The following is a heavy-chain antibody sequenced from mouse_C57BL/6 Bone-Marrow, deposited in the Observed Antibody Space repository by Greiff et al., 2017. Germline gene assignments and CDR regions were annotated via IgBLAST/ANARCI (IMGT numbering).Heavy chain of an antibody. Sequence: QVQLQQSGAELVRPGTSVKVSCKASGFAFTNYLIEWVKQRPGQGLEWIGVINPGSGGTNYNEKFKGKATLTADKSSSTAYMQLSSLTSEDSAVYFCARGRGWAFDYWGQGTTLTVSS. CDR3: ARGRGWAFDY. V-gene: IGHV1-54*01. D-gene: IGHD3-2*02. CDR2: INPGSGGT. J-gene: IGHJ2*01. CDR1: GFAFTNYL.